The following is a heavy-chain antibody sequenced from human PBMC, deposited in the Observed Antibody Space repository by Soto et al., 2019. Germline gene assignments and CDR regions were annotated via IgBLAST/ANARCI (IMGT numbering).Heavy chain of an antibody. Sequence: SETLSLTCTVSGGSISSYYWHWIRQPPGKGLEWIGYIYYSGSTNYNPSLKSRVTISVDTSKNQFSLKLSSVTAADTAVYYCARTHGSGSYYIRWFDPWGQGTLVTVSS. J-gene: IGHJ5*02. D-gene: IGHD3-10*01. V-gene: IGHV4-59*01. CDR3: ARTHGSGSYYIRWFDP. CDR2: IYYSGST. CDR1: GGSISSYY.